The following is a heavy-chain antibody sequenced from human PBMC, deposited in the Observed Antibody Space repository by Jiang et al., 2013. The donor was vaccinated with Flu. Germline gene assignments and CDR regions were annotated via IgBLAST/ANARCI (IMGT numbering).Heavy chain of an antibody. J-gene: IGHJ4*02. CDR3: AGGGRPYSNPWYGDFDY. Sequence: VQLLESGGGVVQPGRSLRLSCAASGFTSGFIFSGYGMDWVRQAPGRGLEWVAVISFDGSSTSYADSVKGRFTISRDNSKNTLYLQMSSLRADDTAVYYCAGGGRPYSNPWYGDFDYWAGEPWSPSPQ. D-gene: IGHD6-13*01. CDR2: ISFDGSST. CDR1: GFTSGFIFSGYG. V-gene: IGHV3-33*05.